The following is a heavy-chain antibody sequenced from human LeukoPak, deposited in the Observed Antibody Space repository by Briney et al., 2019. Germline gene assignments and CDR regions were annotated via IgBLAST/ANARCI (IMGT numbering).Heavy chain of an antibody. CDR1: GYTFTGYY. Sequence: ASVKVSCKASGYTFTGYYMHWVRQAPGQGLEWMGRINPNSGGTNYAQKFQGRVTMTRDTSISTAYMELSRLRSDDTAVHYCARGSPFREPIDYWGQGTLVTVSS. CDR3: ARGSPFREPIDY. D-gene: IGHD1-26*01. J-gene: IGHJ4*02. CDR2: INPNSGGT. V-gene: IGHV1-2*06.